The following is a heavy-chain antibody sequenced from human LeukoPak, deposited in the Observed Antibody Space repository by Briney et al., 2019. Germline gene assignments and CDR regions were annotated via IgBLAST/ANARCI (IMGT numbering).Heavy chain of an antibody. D-gene: IGHD4-17*01. CDR1: GFTFSSYS. CDR2: ISSSSSTI. CDR3: AKTGYGDYVSIDWFDP. J-gene: IGHJ5*02. Sequence: PGGSLRLSCAASGFTFSSYSMNWVRQAPGKGLEWVSYISSSSSTIYYADSVKGRFTISRDNAKNSLYLQMNSLRAEDTAVYYCAKTGYGDYVSIDWFDPWGQGTLVTVSS. V-gene: IGHV3-48*01.